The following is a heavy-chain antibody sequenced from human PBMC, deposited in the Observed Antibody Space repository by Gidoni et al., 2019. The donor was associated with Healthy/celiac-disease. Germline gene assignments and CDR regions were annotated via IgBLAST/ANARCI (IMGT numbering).Heavy chain of an antibody. CDR2: IGTAGDT. V-gene: IGHV3-13*04. CDR1: GFTFSSYD. J-gene: IGHJ6*02. CDR3: ARRGNYYDSSGRYYYYYGMDV. Sequence: EVQLVESGGGLVQTGGSLRLSCAASGFTFSSYDMHCVRQATGKGLECVSAIGTAGDTDYPGSVKGRFTISRENAKNSLYLQMNSLRAGDTAVYYCARRGNYYDSSGRYYYYYGMDVWGQGTTVTVSS. D-gene: IGHD3-22*01.